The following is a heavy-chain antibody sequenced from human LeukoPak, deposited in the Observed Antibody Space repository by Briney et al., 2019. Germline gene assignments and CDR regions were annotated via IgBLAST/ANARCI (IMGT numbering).Heavy chain of an antibody. Sequence: GGSLRLSCAASGFTFSTYEMNWVRQAPGKGLEWVSYISSSGSTIYYADSVKGRFTIYRDNAKTSLYLQMSSLRAEDTAVYYCARDIVEVPGSDSYGYDYWGQGTLVTVSS. D-gene: IGHD5-18*01. CDR2: ISSSGSTI. V-gene: IGHV3-48*03. J-gene: IGHJ4*02. CDR1: GFTFSTYE. CDR3: ARDIVEVPGSDSYGYDY.